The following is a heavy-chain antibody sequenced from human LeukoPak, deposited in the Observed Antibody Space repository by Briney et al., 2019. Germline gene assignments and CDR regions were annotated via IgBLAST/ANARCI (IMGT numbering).Heavy chain of an antibody. D-gene: IGHD3-10*01. J-gene: IGHJ4*02. Sequence: GGSLRLSCAASGFTFSDYYMSWIRQAPGKGLEWVSYISSSGSTIYYADSVKGRFTISRDNAKNSLYLQMNSLRAEDTAVYYCTTDPAESFGEFFDYWGQGTLVTVSS. CDR3: TTDPAESFGEFFDY. V-gene: IGHV3-11*01. CDR1: GFTFSDYY. CDR2: ISSSGSTI.